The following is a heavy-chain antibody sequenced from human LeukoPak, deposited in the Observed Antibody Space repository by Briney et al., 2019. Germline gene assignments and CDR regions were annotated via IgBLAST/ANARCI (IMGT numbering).Heavy chain of an antibody. V-gene: IGHV1-18*01. J-gene: IGHJ4*02. CDR1: GYTFTSYG. Sequence: EASVKVSCKASGYTFTSYGISWVRQAPGQGLECMGWISAYNGNTNYAQKLQGRVTMTTDTSTSTAYMELRSLRSDDTAVYYCARGGSGSYYSDFDYWGQGTLVTVSS. CDR3: ARGGSGSYYSDFDY. CDR2: ISAYNGNT. D-gene: IGHD3-10*01.